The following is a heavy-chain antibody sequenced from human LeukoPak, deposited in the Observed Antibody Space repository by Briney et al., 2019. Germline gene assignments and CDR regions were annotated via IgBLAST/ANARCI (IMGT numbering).Heavy chain of an antibody. CDR3: GTSNSIMITFGGVIVPDAFDI. CDR2: ISSSGSTI. J-gene: IGHJ3*02. V-gene: IGHV3-11*01. CDR1: GFTFSDYY. Sequence: GGSLRLSCAASGFTFSDYYMSWIRQAPGKGLEWVSYISSSGSTIYYADSVKGRFTISRDNAKNSLYLQMSSLRAEDTAVYYCGTSNSIMITFGGVIVPDAFDIWGQGSMVTVSS. D-gene: IGHD3-16*02.